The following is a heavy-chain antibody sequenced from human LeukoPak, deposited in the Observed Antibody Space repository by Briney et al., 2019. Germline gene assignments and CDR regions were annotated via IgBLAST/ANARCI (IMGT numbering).Heavy chain of an antibody. CDR3: ARAPSEIGGYYPEYFRH. J-gene: IGHJ1*01. CDR2: ISDSGGNT. CDR1: RFTFSRYA. D-gene: IGHD3-22*01. Sequence: PGGSLRLSCAASRFTFSRYAMSWVRQAPGKGLEWFSVISDSGGNTYYADSVKGRFSISRDNAKNTVSLQMNSLRAEDTGVYYCARAPSEIGGYYPEYFRHWGQGTLVTVSP. V-gene: IGHV3-23*01.